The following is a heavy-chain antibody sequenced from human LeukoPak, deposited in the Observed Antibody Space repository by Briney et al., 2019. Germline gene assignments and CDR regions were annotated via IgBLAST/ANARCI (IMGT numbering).Heavy chain of an antibody. Sequence: ASAKVSCKTSGYTFTTYGITWVRQAPGQGLEWIGWISAYNGNTAYAQKFQGRVTVTTDTSTRTASMDLRSLRSDDTAVYYCAIVDTTVGFDYWGQGTLVTVSS. CDR2: ISAYNGNT. CDR3: AIVDTTVGFDY. CDR1: GYTFTTYG. V-gene: IGHV1-18*04. J-gene: IGHJ4*02. D-gene: IGHD5-18*01.